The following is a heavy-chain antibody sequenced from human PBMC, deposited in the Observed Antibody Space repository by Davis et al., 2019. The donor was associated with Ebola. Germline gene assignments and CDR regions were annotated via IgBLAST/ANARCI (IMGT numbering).Heavy chain of an antibody. D-gene: IGHD2-15*01. CDR3: ARDGIVVDFDP. CDR2: ISVYNGNT. V-gene: IGHV1-18*01. CDR1: GYTFTTYG. Sequence: ASAKVSCNASGYTFTTYGISWVRQAPGQGLEWMGWISVYNGNTNYAQKLQGRVTMTTDTSTSTAYMELRSLRSDDTAVYYCARDGIVVDFDPWSQGTLVTVSS. J-gene: IGHJ5*02.